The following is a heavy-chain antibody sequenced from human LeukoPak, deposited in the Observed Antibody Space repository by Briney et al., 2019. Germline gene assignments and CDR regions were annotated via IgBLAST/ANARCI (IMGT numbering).Heavy chain of an antibody. CDR3: ASLGRTIVVVTAIDY. Sequence: PGGSLRLSCAASGFTFSSYAMSWVRQAPGKGLEWVSAISGSGGSTYYAGSVKGRFTISRDNSKNALYLQMNSLRAEDTAVYYCASLGRTIVVVTAIDYWGQGTLVTVSS. CDR1: GFTFSSYA. D-gene: IGHD2-21*02. V-gene: IGHV3-23*01. J-gene: IGHJ4*02. CDR2: ISGSGGST.